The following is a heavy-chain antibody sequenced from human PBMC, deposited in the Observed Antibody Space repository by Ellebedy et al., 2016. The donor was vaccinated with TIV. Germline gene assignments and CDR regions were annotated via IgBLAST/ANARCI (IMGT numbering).Heavy chain of an antibody. CDR1: GGTFSSYA. J-gene: IGHJ4*02. CDR3: ARDASLILDY. CDR2: INPSGGST. D-gene: IGHD2/OR15-2a*01. V-gene: IGHV1-46*01. Sequence: AASVKVSCKASGGTFSSYAISWVRQAPGQGLEWMGVINPSGGSTVYAQKFQGRVTMTRDTSTSTVYMELSSLISEDTAMYYCARDASLILDYWGQGTLVTVSS.